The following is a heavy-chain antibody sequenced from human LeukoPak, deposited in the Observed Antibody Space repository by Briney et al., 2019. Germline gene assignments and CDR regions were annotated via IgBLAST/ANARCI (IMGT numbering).Heavy chain of an antibody. CDR3: ARDCSSTSCLYYYYYGMDV. J-gene: IGHJ6*02. CDR2: ISAYNGNT. Sequence: ASVKVSCKAPGYTFTSYGISWVRQAPGQGLEWMGWISAYNGNTNYAQKLQGRVTMTTDTSTSTAYMELRSLRSDDTAVYYCARDCSSTSCLYYYYYGMDVWGQGTTVTVSS. CDR1: GYTFTSYG. V-gene: IGHV1-18*01. D-gene: IGHD2-2*01.